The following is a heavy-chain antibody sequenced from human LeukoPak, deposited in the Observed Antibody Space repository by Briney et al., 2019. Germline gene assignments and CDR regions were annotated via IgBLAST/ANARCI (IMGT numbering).Heavy chain of an antibody. D-gene: IGHD6-13*01. CDR2: ILTMFGTA. CDR3: ASDRGSSWADYYYYMDV. Sequence: SVKVSWQVYAGTSSSYAISWERHPAGQGLEWMGGILTMFGTANYAQKCQGRVTITTDESTSTAYMELSSLRSEDTAVYYCASDRGSSWADYYYYMDVRGKGTTVTVSS. CDR1: AGTSSSYA. V-gene: IGHV1-69*05. J-gene: IGHJ6*03.